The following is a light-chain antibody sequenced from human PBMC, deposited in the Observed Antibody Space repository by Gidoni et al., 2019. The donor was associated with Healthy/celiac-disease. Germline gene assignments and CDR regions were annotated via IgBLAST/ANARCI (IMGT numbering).Light chain of an antibody. Sequence: ELVLTQSPATLSLSPGERATLSCRASQSVSSYLAWYHQKPGQAPRLLIYDAYNRATGIPARFSGSGSGTDFTLTIRSLEPADFAVYYCQQRSNWPLTFGGGTKVEIK. J-gene: IGKJ4*01. V-gene: IGKV3-11*01. CDR3: QQRSNWPLT. CDR2: DAY. CDR1: QSVSSY.